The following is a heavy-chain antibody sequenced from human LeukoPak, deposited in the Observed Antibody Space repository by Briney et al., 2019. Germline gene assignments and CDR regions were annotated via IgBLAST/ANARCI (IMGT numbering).Heavy chain of an antibody. D-gene: IGHD3-9*01. CDR3: FRQKAAYEILTGYHNWFDP. Sequence: SVKVSCKASGGTFSSYAISWVRQAPGQRLEWMGGIIPIFGTANYAQQFQGRVTITADESTSTAYMELSSLRSEDTAVYYCFRQKAAYEILTGYHNWFDPWGQGTLVTVSS. J-gene: IGHJ5*02. CDR2: IIPIFGTA. CDR1: GGTFSSYA. V-gene: IGHV1-69*13.